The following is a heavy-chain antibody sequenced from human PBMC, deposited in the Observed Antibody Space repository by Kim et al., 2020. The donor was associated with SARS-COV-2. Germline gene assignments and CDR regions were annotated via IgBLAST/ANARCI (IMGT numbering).Heavy chain of an antibody. D-gene: IGHD1-26*01. CDR1: GFRFSSHA. Sequence: GGSLRLSCVASGFRFSSHAMTCVRQAPGKGLERVSIISGGGDTIYYADSVKGRFTVSRDNSKNTLYLQMNSLRAEDTDLYFCAKDQSGNYYYYSGMDVWGPGTTVTVSS. V-gene: IGHV3-23*01. CDR3: AKDQSGNYYYYSGMDV. J-gene: IGHJ6*02. CDR2: ISGGGDTI.